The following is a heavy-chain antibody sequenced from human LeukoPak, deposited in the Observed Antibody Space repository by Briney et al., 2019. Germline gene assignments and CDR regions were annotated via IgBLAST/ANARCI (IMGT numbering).Heavy chain of an antibody. J-gene: IGHJ6*02. V-gene: IGHV4-59*01. CDR2: IYFSGAT. D-gene: IGHD4-17*01. CDR3: AREDPQTTVPEGLDV. CDR1: GGSISNYY. Sequence: SETLSLTCTVSGGSISNYYWSWIRQSPVKGLEWIGYIYFSGATNYNPSLKSRVTISVDTSKNQFSLKLSSATAADTAVYYCAREDPQTTVPEGLDVWGQGTTVTVSS.